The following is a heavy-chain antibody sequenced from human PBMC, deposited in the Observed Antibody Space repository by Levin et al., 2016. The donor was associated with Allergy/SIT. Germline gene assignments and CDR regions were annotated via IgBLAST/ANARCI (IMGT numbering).Heavy chain of an antibody. CDR3: ASKPAAPYTYYYYYYMDV. V-gene: IGHV4-31*03. D-gene: IGHD2-2*01. CDR1: GGSISSGGYY. Sequence: SETLSLTCTVSGGSISSGGYYWSWIRQHPGKGLEWIGYIYYSGSTYYNPSLKSRVTISVDKSKNQFSLKLSSVTAADTAVYYCASKPAAPYTYYYYYYMDVWGKGTTVTVSS. CDR2: IYYSGST. J-gene: IGHJ6*03.